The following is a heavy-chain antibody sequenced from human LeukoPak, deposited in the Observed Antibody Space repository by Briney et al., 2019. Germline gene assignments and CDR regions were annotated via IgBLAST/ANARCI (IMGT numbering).Heavy chain of an antibody. D-gene: IGHD3-22*01. Sequence: GGSLRLSCAASGFTFSSYAMHWVRQAPGKRLEWVAVISYDGSNKYYADSVKGRFTISRDNSKNTLYLQMNSLRAEDTAVYYCARGPDFYDSSGYQFDYWGQGTLVTVSS. CDR2: ISYDGSNK. CDR1: GFTFSSYA. J-gene: IGHJ4*02. CDR3: ARGPDFYDSSGYQFDY. V-gene: IGHV3-30-3*01.